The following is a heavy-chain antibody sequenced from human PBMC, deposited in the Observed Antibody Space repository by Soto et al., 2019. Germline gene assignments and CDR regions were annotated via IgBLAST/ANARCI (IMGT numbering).Heavy chain of an antibody. V-gene: IGHV4-59*01. J-gene: IGHJ4*02. CDR2: IYYSGST. CDR1: GGSISSYY. CDR3: ARIWYDSSHHDLY. Sequence: SETLSLTCTVSGGSISSYYWSCIRQPPGKGLEWIGYIYYSGSTNYNPSLKSRVTISVDTSKNQSSLKLSSVTAADTPVYYWARIWYDSSHHDLYWGQGTLFTV. D-gene: IGHD3-22*01.